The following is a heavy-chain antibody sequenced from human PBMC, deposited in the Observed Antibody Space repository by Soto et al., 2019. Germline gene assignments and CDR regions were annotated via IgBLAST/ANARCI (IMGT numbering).Heavy chain of an antibody. J-gene: IGHJ6*02. D-gene: IGHD2-15*01. CDR1: GLTFNTSG. CDR3: ARFSGGSYNTYYFYYGMDV. Sequence: PGGSLRLSCEVSGLTFNTSGMHWVRQAPGKGLEWLAVISYDGATQYYGDTVKGRFTISRDNSKNTLFLHMGRLRADDTAMYYCARFSGGSYNTYYFYYGMDVWGQGTTVTVS. V-gene: IGHV3-30*03. CDR2: ISYDGATQ.